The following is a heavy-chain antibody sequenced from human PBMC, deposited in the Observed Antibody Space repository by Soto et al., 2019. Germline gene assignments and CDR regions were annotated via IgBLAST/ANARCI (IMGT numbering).Heavy chain of an antibody. J-gene: IGHJ4*02. CDR1: GGTLSSYN. CDR3: ARDGTSSSLRYSDY. CDR2: IIPIFGTA. V-gene: IGHV1-69*06. Sequence: QVQLVQSGAEVKKPGSSVKVSCKASGGTLSSYNLSWVRQAPGQGLEWMGGIIPIFGTANYAQKFQGRVTITADKSTSTAYMELSSLRFEDTAVYYCARDGTSSSLRYSDYWGQGTLVTVSS. D-gene: IGHD2-2*01.